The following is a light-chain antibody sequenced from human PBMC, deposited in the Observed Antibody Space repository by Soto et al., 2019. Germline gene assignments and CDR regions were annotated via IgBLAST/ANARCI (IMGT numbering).Light chain of an antibody. CDR1: QSISSW. V-gene: IGKV1-5*03. CDR3: QQRSNWPPIT. CDR2: KAS. J-gene: IGKJ5*01. Sequence: DIRITKSPSTLSASVGDRVTITCRPSQSISSWLAWYQQKPGKAPKLLIYKASSLESGVPSRFSGSGSGTEFTLTISSLEPEDFAVYYCQQRSNWPPITFGQGTRLAIK.